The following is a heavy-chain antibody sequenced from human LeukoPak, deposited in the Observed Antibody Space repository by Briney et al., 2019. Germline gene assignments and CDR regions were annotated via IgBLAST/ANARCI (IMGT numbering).Heavy chain of an antibody. CDR1: GGSFSGYY. CDR3: ARGLVWGSYRYYYYYGMDV. V-gene: IGHV4-59*12. Sequence: NPSETLSLTCAVYGGSFSGYYWSWIRQPPGKGLEWIGYIYYSGSTNYNPSLKSRVTISVDTSKNQFSLKLSSVTAADTAVYYCARGLVWGSYRYYYYYGMDVWGQGTTVTVSS. D-gene: IGHD3-16*02. J-gene: IGHJ6*02. CDR2: IYYSGST.